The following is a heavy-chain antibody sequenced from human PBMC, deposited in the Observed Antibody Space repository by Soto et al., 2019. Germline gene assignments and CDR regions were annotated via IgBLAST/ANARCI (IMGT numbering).Heavy chain of an antibody. CDR3: ARGIPAAAGKAFDY. V-gene: IGHV4-31*03. J-gene: IGHJ4*02. Sequence: KPSETLSLTCTVSGGSISSGGYYWSWIRQHPGKGLEWIGYIYYSGSTYYNPSLKSRVTISVDTSKNQFSLKLSSVTAADTAVYYCARGIPAAAGKAFDYWGQGTLVTVSS. CDR2: IYYSGST. D-gene: IGHD6-13*01. CDR1: GGSISSGGYY.